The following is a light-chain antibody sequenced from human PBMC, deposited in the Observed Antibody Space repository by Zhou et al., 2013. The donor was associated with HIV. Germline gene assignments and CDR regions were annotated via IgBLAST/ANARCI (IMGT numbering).Light chain of an antibody. CDR1: QGIRDA. CDR3: QQYYTTPT. CDR2: AAS. Sequence: DIQMTQSPSSLSASVGDRVTITCRASQGIRDALAWYQQKPGKAPKLLLSAASRLESGVPSRFSGSGSGTDYTLTVSSLQPEDFATYYCQQYYTTPTFGQGTKVEVK. J-gene: IGKJ1*01. V-gene: IGKV1-NL1*01.